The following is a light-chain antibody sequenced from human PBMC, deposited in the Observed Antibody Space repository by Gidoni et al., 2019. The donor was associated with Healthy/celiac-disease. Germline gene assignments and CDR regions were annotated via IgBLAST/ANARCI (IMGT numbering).Light chain of an antibody. CDR2: GNS. Sequence: QSVLPQPPSVSGAPWQRVTISCTESSSNIGAGYDVHWYQQLPGTAPKLLIYGNSNRPSGVPDRFSGSKSGTSASLAITGLQAEDEADYYCQSYDSSLSGVFGGGTKLTVL. J-gene: IGLJ3*02. CDR3: QSYDSSLSGV. V-gene: IGLV1-40*01. CDR1: SSNIGAGYD.